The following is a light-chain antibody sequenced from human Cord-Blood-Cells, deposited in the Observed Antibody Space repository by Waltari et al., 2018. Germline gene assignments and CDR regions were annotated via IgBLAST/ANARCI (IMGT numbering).Light chain of an antibody. J-gene: IGLJ2*01. CDR3: SSYAGSNVV. CDR1: SSDVGGYNY. CDR2: EVS. V-gene: IGLV2-8*01. Sequence: QSALTQPPSASGSPGQSVTISCTGTSSDVGGYNYVSWYQQHPGKAPKLMIYEVSKLPSGVPDRVSGSKSGNTASLTVSGLQAEDEADYYCSSYAGSNVVFGGGTKLTVL.